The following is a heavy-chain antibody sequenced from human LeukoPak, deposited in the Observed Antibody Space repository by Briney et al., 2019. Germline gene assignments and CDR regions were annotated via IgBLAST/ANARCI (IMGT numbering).Heavy chain of an antibody. V-gene: IGHV1-2*02. CDR1: GYTFTGYY. D-gene: IGHD2-2*01. J-gene: IGHJ6*02. CDR3: ARDRYCSSTSCYSYYYYYYGMDV. CDR2: INPNSGGT. Sequence: ASVKVSCKASGYTFTGYYMHWVRQAPGQGLEWMGWINPNSGGTNYAQKFQGRVTMTRDTSISTAYMELSRLRSDDTAVYYCARDRYCSSTSCYSYYYYYYGMDVWGQGTTVTVSS.